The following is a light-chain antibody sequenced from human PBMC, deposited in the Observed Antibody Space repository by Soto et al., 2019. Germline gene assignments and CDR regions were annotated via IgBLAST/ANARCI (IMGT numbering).Light chain of an antibody. CDR2: GAS. V-gene: IGKV3-20*01. Sequence: EVVLTQSPGTLSLSPGERATLSCRASQTVTSNYLDWYQQKPGQAPRLLIYGASSRATDIPHRFSGSGSGTDFTLTISRLEPEDFALYYCQQYLSLPVTFGHGTKLEIK. CDR3: QQYLSLPVT. CDR1: QTVTSNY. J-gene: IGKJ2*01.